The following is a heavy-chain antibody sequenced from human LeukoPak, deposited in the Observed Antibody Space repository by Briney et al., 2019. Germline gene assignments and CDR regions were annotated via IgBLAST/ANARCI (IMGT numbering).Heavy chain of an antibody. CDR1: GGSISSYY. CDR2: IYTSGST. V-gene: IGHV4-4*09. D-gene: IGHD6-13*01. Sequence: SETLSLTCTVSGGSISSYYWSWIRQPPGKGLEWIGYIYTSGSTNYNPSLKSGVTISVDTSKNQFSLKLSSVAAADKAVYYCARLGSSWSDFDYWGQGTMVTVSS. CDR3: ARLGSSWSDFDY. J-gene: IGHJ4*02.